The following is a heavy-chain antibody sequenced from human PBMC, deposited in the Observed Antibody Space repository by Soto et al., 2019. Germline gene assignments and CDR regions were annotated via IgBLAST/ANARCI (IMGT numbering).Heavy chain of an antibody. CDR3: ARAPSPTVTMNWFDP. V-gene: IGHV4-34*01. CDR1: GGSFSGYY. CDR2: INHSGST. D-gene: IGHD4-17*01. J-gene: IGHJ5*02. Sequence: SETLSLTCAVYGGSFSGYYWSWIRQPPGKGLEWIGEINHSGSTNYNPSLKSRVTISVDTSKNQFSLKLSSVTAADTAVYYCARAPSPTVTMNWFDPWGQGTLVTVSS.